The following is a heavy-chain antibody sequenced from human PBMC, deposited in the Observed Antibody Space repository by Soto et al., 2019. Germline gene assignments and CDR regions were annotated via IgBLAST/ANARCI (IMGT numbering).Heavy chain of an antibody. Sequence: PGGSLRLSCAASGFTFSNSWMHWVRQVSGKGLEWVSRINADGTSTSYADSVKGRFTISRDNAKNTLYLHVNSLGAEDTAVYYCVKVLARGVGVPRFYFDSWGQGALVTVSS. CDR1: GFTFSNSW. CDR2: INADGTST. J-gene: IGHJ4*02. V-gene: IGHV3-74*01. CDR3: VKVLARGVGVPRFYFDS. D-gene: IGHD2-2*01.